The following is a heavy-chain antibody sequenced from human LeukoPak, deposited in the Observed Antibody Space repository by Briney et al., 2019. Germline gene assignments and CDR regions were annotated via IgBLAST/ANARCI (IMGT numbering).Heavy chain of an antibody. CDR1: GYIFTSYY. V-gene: IGHV1-46*01. Sequence: ASVKVSCKASGYIFTSYYMHWVRQAPGQGLEWMGIINPSSGSTSYAQKFQDRVKMTRDTSRSTVYMELSSLRSEDTAVYYCARDVAYRCSSTSCPFYYYYGMDVWGQGTTVTVSS. D-gene: IGHD2-2*01. CDR3: ARDVAYRCSSTSCPFYYYYGMDV. J-gene: IGHJ6*02. CDR2: INPSSGST.